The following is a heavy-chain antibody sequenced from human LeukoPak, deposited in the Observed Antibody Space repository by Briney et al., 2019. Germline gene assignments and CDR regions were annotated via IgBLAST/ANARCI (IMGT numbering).Heavy chain of an antibody. J-gene: IGHJ4*02. CDR2: ISGSGGST. CDR3: AKDPVLRYFDWLPYFDY. D-gene: IGHD3-9*01. V-gene: IGHV3-23*01. CDR1: GFTFSSYA. Sequence: GGSLRLSCAASGFTFSSYAMSWVRQAPGKGLEWVSAISGSGGSTYYADSVKGRFTISRDNSKNTLYLQMSSLRAEDTAVYYCAKDPVLRYFDWLPYFDYWGQGTLVTVSS.